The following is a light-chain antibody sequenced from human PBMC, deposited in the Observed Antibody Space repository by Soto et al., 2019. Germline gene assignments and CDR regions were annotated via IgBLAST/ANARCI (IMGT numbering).Light chain of an antibody. CDR2: GNS. J-gene: IGLJ1*01. Sequence: QSVLTQPPSVSGAPGQRVTISCTGSSSNIGAHYDVHWYQQLPGTAPKLLIYGNSNRPSGVPDRFSGSKSGTSASLAITGLQAKDEADYYCQSYDNSLSVYVFGTGTKVTVL. CDR3: QSYDNSLSVYV. V-gene: IGLV1-40*01. CDR1: SSNIGAHYD.